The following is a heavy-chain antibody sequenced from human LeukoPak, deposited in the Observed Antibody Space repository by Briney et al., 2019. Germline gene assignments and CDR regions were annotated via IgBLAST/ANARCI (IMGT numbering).Heavy chain of an antibody. V-gene: IGHV1-69*01. Sequence: SVKVSCKASGGTFSSYAISWVRQAPGQGLEWMGGIIPIFGTANYAQKFQGRVTITADESTSTAYMELSSLRSEDTAVYYCATDGVVVITSLFGAFDIWGQGTMVTVSS. J-gene: IGHJ3*02. D-gene: IGHD3-22*01. CDR2: IIPIFGTA. CDR3: ATDGVVVITSLFGAFDI. CDR1: GGTFSSYA.